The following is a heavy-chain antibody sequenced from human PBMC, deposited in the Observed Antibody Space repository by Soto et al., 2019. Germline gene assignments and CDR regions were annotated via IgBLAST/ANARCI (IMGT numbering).Heavy chain of an antibody. J-gene: IGHJ2*01. Sequence: QVQLQESGPGLVKPSETVSLTCTVSGDFISSHYWSWIRQTPGKGLEWIGYVSHDGKTDSSPSLTSRVTISLDTSKNQVSLSLTSVTAADTAVYYCARPKGITPAVWYFDLWGRGPLVTVSS. CDR3: ARPKGITPAVWYFDL. CDR1: GDFISSHY. CDR2: VSHDGKT. D-gene: IGHD3-3*01. V-gene: IGHV4-59*08.